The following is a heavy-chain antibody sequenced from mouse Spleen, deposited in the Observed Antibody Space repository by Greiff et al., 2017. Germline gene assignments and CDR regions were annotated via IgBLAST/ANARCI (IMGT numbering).Heavy chain of an antibody. D-gene: IGHD2-3*01. V-gene: IGHV1-82*01. CDR2: IYPGDGDT. Sequence: VQLQQSGPELVKPGASVKISCKASGYAFSSSWMNWVKQRPGKGLEWIGRIYPGDGDTNYNGKFKGKATLTADKSSSTAYMQLSSLTSEDSAVYFCARFEIYDGYYGAMDYWGQGTSVTVSS. J-gene: IGHJ4*01. CDR1: GYAFSSSW. CDR3: ARFEIYDGYYGAMDY.